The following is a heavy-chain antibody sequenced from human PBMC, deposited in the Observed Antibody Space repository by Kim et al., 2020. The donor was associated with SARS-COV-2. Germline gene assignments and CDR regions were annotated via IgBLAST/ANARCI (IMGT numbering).Heavy chain of an antibody. V-gene: IGHV1-2*06. CDR1: EYTFAGYY. CDR3: AGQPRTYSTGAINY. CDR2: INPNSRST. J-gene: IGHJ4*02. Sequence: ASVKVSCKASEYTFAGYYIHWVRQALGQGLEWMGRINPNSRSTDYARQFQGRVTMTSDTSIRTVYMELSGLRSDDTAVYYCAGQPRTYSTGAINYWAQGTLVTVSS. D-gene: IGHD2-8*02.